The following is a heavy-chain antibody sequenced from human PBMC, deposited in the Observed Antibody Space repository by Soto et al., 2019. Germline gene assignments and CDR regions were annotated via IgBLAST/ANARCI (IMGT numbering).Heavy chain of an antibody. CDR2: IYYSGST. D-gene: IGHD3-22*01. J-gene: IGHJ5*02. CDR3: ATDTNNYDSNVGFDH. Sequence: SETLSLTCTVSGGSISSGGYYWSWIRQHPGKGLEWIGYIYYSGSTYYNPSLKSRVTISVDTSKNQFSLKLSSVTAADTAVYYYATDTNNYDSNVGFDHWGYGNLVTVSS. CDR1: GGSISSGGYY. V-gene: IGHV4-30-4*08.